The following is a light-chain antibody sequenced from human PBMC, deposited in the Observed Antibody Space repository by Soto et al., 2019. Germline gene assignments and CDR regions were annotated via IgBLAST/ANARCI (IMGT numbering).Light chain of an antibody. V-gene: IGKV2-28*01. CDR1: QSLLHSNGYNY. Sequence: DIVMTQSPISLPVTPGEPASISCRSSQSLLHSNGYNYLDWYLQKPGQSPQLLIYLGSNRASGGPDRVSCSGSGTDFTLKISRVEAEDVGVYYCMQALQTPPHTFGQGTKLEIK. J-gene: IGKJ2*01. CDR3: MQALQTPPHT. CDR2: LGS.